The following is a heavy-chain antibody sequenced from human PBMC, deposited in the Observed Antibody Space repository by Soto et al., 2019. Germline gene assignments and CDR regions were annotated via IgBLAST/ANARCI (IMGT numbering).Heavy chain of an antibody. CDR3: ARIQWGMNYYNGMEV. CDR2: INPKTAAT. J-gene: IGHJ6*02. CDR1: VYSFRDYF. D-gene: IGHD5-12*01. V-gene: IGHV1-2*02. Sequence: ASVXVCFKASVYSFRDYFIQCFLQAPGQGLDCVAWINPKTAATNYAKKFQGRVSLTWDTSSTTAYMELTRLRPDDTAVYYCARIQWGMNYYNGMEVSGQGTKVTV.